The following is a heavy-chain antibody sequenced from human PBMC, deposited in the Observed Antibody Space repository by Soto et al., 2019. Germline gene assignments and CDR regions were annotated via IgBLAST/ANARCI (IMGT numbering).Heavy chain of an antibody. Sequence: LSETLSLTCTVSGGSISSYYWSWIRQPPGKGLEWIGYIYYSGSTNYNPSLKSRVTISVDTSKNQFSLKLSSVTAADTAVYYCARDEGPYCGGDCYTPRYYYYGMDVWGQGTTVTAP. CDR1: GGSISSYY. D-gene: IGHD2-21*02. V-gene: IGHV4-59*01. J-gene: IGHJ6*02. CDR2: IYYSGST. CDR3: ARDEGPYCGGDCYTPRYYYYGMDV.